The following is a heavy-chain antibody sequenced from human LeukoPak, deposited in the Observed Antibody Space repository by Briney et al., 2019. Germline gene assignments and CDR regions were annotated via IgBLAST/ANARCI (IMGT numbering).Heavy chain of an antibody. V-gene: IGHV4-39*01. CDR1: DGSISSGSYY. CDR3: ARQRGGGYWYFDL. CDR2: IYYSGST. J-gene: IGHJ2*01. Sequence: SETLSLTCTVSDGSISSGSYYWGWIRQPPGKGLEWIGNIYYSGSTYYNPSLKSRVTISVDTSKNHFSLKLSSVTAADTAVYYCARQRGGGYWYFDLWGRGTLVTVSS.